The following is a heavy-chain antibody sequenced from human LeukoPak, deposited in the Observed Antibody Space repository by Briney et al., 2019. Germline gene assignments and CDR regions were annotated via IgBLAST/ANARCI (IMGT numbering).Heavy chain of an antibody. CDR3: ARTGIDIVVVPAAVNWFDP. D-gene: IGHD2-2*01. CDR2: IHPNSGGT. V-gene: IGHV1-2*02. Sequence: GASVKVSCEASGYTFTGYYMHWVRQAPGQGLEWMGWIHPNSGGTNYAQKFQGRVTMSRDTSISTAYMELSSLRSDDAAVYYCARTGIDIVVVPAAVNWFDPWGQGTLVTVSS. CDR1: GYTFTGYY. J-gene: IGHJ5*02.